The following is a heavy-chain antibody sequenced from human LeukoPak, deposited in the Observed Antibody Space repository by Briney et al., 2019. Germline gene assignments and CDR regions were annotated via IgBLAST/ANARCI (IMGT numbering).Heavy chain of an antibody. CDR2: ISYDGSNK. CDR1: GFTFSSYG. V-gene: IGHV3-30*18. J-gene: IGHJ4*02. CDR3: AKERASRDDY. Sequence: SGGSLRLSCAASGFTFSSYGMHWVRQAAGKGREWVAVISYDGSNKYYADSVKGRFTISRDNSKNTLYLQMNSLRAEDTAVYYCAKERASRDDYWGQGTLVTVSS.